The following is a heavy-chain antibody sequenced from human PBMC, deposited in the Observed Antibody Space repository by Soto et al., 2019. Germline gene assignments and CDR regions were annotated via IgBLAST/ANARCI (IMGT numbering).Heavy chain of an antibody. CDR3: ATNYYDSSGYYYYYYGMDV. Sequence: ASETLSLTCTVSGGSISSYYWSWIRQPPGKGLEWIGYIYYSGSTNYNPSLKSRVTISVDTSKNQFSLKLSSVTAADTAVYYCATNYYDSSGYYYYYYGMDVLGQGTTVTVSS. J-gene: IGHJ6*02. V-gene: IGHV4-59*08. D-gene: IGHD3-22*01. CDR1: GGSISSYY. CDR2: IYYSGST.